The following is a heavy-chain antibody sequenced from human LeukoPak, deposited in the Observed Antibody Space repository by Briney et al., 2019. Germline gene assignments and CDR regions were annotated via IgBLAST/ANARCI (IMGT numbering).Heavy chain of an antibody. J-gene: IGHJ3*02. V-gene: IGHV1-46*01. D-gene: IGHD5/OR15-5a*01. Sequence: ASVKVSCKASGYTFTSYYMHWVRQAPGQGLEWMGIINPSGGNTSYAQKFQGRVTMTRDTSTSTVYMELSSLRSEDTAVYYCARVYAGDAFDIWGQGTMVTVSS. CDR3: ARVYAGDAFDI. CDR1: GYTFTSYY. CDR2: INPSGGNT.